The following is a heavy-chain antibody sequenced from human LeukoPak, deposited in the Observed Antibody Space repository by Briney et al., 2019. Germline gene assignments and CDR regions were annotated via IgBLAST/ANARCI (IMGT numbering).Heavy chain of an antibody. CDR3: ARDEQQLVPFDY. J-gene: IGHJ4*02. CDR1: GLTFSSCA. CDR2: ISASGAST. Sequence: PGGSLRLSCAASGLTFSSCAMSWVRQAPGKGPEWVSVISASGASTYYADSVRGRFTISRDNSKNTLYLQMNSLRAEDTAVYYCARDEQQLVPFDYWGQGTLVTVSS. D-gene: IGHD6-13*01. V-gene: IGHV3-23*01.